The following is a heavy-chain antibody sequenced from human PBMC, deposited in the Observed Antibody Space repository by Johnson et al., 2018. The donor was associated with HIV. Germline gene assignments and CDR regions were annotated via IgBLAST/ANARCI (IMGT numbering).Heavy chain of an antibody. J-gene: IGHJ3*02. V-gene: IGHV3-20*04. CDR2: SNWNGGST. Sequence: VQLVESGGGVVRPGGSLRLSCAASGFTFDDYGMSWVRQAPGKGLEWVSGSNWNGGSTGYADSVKGRFTISRDNAKNSLYLQMNSLRAEDTAVYYCARVGDGSGYYFDAFDIWGQGTMVTVSS. CDR1: GFTFDDYG. CDR3: ARVGDGSGYYFDAFDI. D-gene: IGHD3-22*01.